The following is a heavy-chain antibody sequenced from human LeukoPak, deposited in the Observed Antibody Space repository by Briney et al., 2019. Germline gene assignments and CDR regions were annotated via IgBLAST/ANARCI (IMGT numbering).Heavy chain of an antibody. CDR2: IKQDGSEK. Sequence: GGSLRLSCAASGFTFSSYWMSWVRQAPGKGLEWVANIKQDGSEKYYVDSVKGRFTISRDNAKNSLYLQMNSLRAEDTAVYYCARAGEKSLHYTIFGVAHIPNWFDPWGQGTLVTVSS. J-gene: IGHJ5*02. V-gene: IGHV3-7*01. CDR3: ARAGEKSLHYTIFGVAHIPNWFDP. D-gene: IGHD3-3*01. CDR1: GFTFSSYW.